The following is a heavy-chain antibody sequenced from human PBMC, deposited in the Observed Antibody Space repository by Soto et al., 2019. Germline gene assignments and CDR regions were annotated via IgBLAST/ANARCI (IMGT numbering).Heavy chain of an antibody. D-gene: IGHD1-1*01. CDR2: INAGNGNT. CDR3: AREVQLERQESNWFDP. V-gene: IGHV1-3*01. J-gene: IGHJ5*02. CDR1: GYTFTSYA. Sequence: ASVKVSCKASGYTFTSYAMHWVRQAPGQRPEWMGWINAGNGNTKYSQKFQGRVTITRDTSASTAYMELSSLRSEDTAVYYCAREVQLERQESNWFDPWGQGTLVTAPQ.